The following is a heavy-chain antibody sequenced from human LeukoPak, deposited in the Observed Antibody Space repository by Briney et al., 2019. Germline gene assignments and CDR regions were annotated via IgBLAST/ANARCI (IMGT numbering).Heavy chain of an antibody. Sequence: GGSLRLSCAASGFTVSSNYMSWVRQAPGKGLEWVSAISGSGGSTYYADSVKGRFTISRDNSKNTLYLQMNSLRAEDTAVYYCAKGPQYYYGMDVWGQGTTVTVSS. CDR1: GFTVSSNY. CDR2: ISGSGGST. J-gene: IGHJ6*02. V-gene: IGHV3-23*01. CDR3: AKGPQYYYGMDV.